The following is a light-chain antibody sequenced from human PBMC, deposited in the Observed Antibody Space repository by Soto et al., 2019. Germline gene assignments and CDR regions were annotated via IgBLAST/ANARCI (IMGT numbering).Light chain of an antibody. V-gene: IGKV3-20*01. J-gene: IGKJ2*01. Sequence: ESVLTQSPATLSLSPGERATLSCRASQSVTSNYLAWYQQKPGQAPRLLIYSASSRATGVPDRFSGSGSATDFTLTISRVEPEDFAVYYCQQYGSSRNTFGQGTKVDIK. CDR1: QSVTSNY. CDR2: SAS. CDR3: QQYGSSRNT.